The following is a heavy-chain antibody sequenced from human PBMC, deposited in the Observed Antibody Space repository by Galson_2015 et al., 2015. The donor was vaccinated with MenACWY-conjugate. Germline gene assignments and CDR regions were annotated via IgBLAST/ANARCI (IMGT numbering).Heavy chain of an antibody. CDR2: IGTSSSYI. V-gene: IGHV3-21*01. Sequence: SLRLSCAASGFTFSDFRIHWVRQAPGKGLEWVSSIGTSSSYIYYADSVKGRFTISRDNPKSSLYLQMNSLRAEDTAVYYCARDNRDLELIRFDYLGQGTRVTASS. J-gene: IGHJ4*02. CDR1: GFTFSDFR. CDR3: ARDNRDLELIRFDY. D-gene: IGHD1-26*01.